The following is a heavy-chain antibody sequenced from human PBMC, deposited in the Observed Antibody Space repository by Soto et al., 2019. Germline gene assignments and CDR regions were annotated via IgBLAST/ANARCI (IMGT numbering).Heavy chain of an antibody. CDR3: AKAQWANHDYADPFDY. V-gene: IGHV3-23*01. CDR2: ISGSGGYT. Sequence: EVQLLDSGGGLVQPGGSLRLSCAASGVTFSSYAMSWVRQAPGKGLERVSVISGSGGYTDYADSVKGRFTISRDSSRNTLFLQMNSLRAEDTAIYFCAKAQWANHDYADPFDYWGQGTLVTVSS. CDR1: GVTFSSYA. D-gene: IGHD4-17*01. J-gene: IGHJ4*02.